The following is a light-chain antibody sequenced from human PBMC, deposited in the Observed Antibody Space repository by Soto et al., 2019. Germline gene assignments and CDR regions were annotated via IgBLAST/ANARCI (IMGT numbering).Light chain of an antibody. V-gene: IGKV1-9*01. CDR3: LQLKRYPLT. Sequence: IQLTQSPSSLSASVGDRVAITCRASEGISPYLAWYQEKPGKVPKLLIDTASTLQIGVPSRFSGSGSGTDFTLTISSLQPEDFATYYCLQLKRYPLTFGGGTRVEIK. J-gene: IGKJ4*01. CDR2: TAS. CDR1: EGISPY.